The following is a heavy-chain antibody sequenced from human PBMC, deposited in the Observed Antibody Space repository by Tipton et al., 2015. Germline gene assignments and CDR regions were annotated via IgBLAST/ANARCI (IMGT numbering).Heavy chain of an antibody. CDR2: ISYTDGA. J-gene: IGHJ6*02. CDR3: ARDLEHGMDV. Sequence: TLSLTCTVSGGSVSSVSYYWGWIRQPPGKGLEWIGYISYTDGAHYNPALKSRVTISVDTSKNQFSLTLNSVAAADTAVYYCARDLEHGMDVWGQGTTVTVSS. V-gene: IGHV4-61*01. D-gene: IGHD5-24*01. CDR1: GGSVSSVSYY.